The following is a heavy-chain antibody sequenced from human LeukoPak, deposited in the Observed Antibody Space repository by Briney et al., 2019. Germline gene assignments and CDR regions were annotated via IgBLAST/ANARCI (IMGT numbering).Heavy chain of an antibody. CDR3: ARASGDLDY. Sequence: SETLSLTCAVYGGSFSGYYWSWIRQPPGKGLEWIGEINHSGSTNYNPSLESRVTISLDTSKNQFSLKLSSVTAADTAVYYCARASGDLDYWGQGTLVTVSS. CDR1: GGSFSGYY. V-gene: IGHV4-34*01. CDR2: INHSGST. J-gene: IGHJ4*02. D-gene: IGHD4-17*01.